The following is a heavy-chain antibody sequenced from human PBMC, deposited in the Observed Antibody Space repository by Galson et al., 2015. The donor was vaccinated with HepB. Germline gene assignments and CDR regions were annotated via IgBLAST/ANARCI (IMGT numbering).Heavy chain of an antibody. Sequence: SVKVSCKASGYTFTSHDINWVRQATGQGLEWMGWMNPKSGNTGYAQNFQGRVAMTRNTSISIAYMELSSLRSEDTAVYYYTRGAPASGSDWFDPWGQGTLVTVSS. J-gene: IGHJ5*02. V-gene: IGHV1-8*01. D-gene: IGHD3-10*01. CDR1: GYTFTSHD. CDR2: MNPKSGNT. CDR3: TRGAPASGSDWFDP.